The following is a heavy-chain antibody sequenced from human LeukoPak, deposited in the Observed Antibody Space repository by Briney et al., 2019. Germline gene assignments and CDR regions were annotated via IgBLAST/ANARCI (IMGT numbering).Heavy chain of an antibody. Sequence: PGGSLRLSCVASGFTFDYSAFHWVRQAPGKGLEWVSGIGFSTNNVDYADSVRGRFTISRDNTKNSLDLQMDSLRAEDTALYYCAKDKSHSSWTSRYYYYALDVWGQGTTVTVSS. CDR1: GFTFDYSA. CDR3: AKDKSHSSWTSRYYYYALDV. V-gene: IGHV3-9*01. J-gene: IGHJ6*02. D-gene: IGHD6-19*01. CDR2: IGFSTNNV.